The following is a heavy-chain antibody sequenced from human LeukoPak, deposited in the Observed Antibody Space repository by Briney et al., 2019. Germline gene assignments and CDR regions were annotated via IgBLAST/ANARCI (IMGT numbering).Heavy chain of an antibody. J-gene: IGHJ5*01. Sequence: ASVKVSCKTSGDTFSDYTVNWVRQGPGQGLEWMGRIIPILGIATYAQKFQDRVTITADRSTSTAYMELSSLRSEDTAVYYCARGRYYGSGSKNWFDSWGQGTPVTVSP. D-gene: IGHD3-10*01. CDR1: GDTFSDYT. V-gene: IGHV1-69*02. CDR3: ARGRYYGSGSKNWFDS. CDR2: IIPILGIA.